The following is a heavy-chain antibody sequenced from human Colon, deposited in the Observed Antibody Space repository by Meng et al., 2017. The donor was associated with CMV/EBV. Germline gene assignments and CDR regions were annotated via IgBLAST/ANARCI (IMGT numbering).Heavy chain of an antibody. D-gene: IGHD2-15*01. CDR3: VTLTVGDCSGGGCYDLDY. J-gene: IGHJ4*02. CDR1: GFTFSDRY. V-gene: IGHV3-72*01. Sequence: GGSLRLSCAASGFTFSDRYMDWVRQAPGKGLEWVGRTRNKAKSYTTEYAASVKGRFTISRDDSKNSLYLQMNSLKVEDTAVYYCVTLTVGDCSGGGCYDLDYWGQGTLVTVSS. CDR2: TRNKAKSYTT.